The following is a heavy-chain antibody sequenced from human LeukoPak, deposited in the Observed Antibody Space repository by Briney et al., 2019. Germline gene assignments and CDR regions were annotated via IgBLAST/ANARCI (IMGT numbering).Heavy chain of an antibody. CDR1: GYVFTSHY. CDR2: INPSGGST. D-gene: IGHD6-6*01. Sequence: ASVTVSFKASGYVFTSHYIHWMRQAPGHGLEWMGMINPSGGSTSYAQKFQGRVTMTRDTSTSTVYLELSSLRSEDTAVYYCARAYSTSSPFDYWGQGTLVTVSS. CDR3: ARAYSTSSPFDY. V-gene: IGHV1-46*01. J-gene: IGHJ4*02.